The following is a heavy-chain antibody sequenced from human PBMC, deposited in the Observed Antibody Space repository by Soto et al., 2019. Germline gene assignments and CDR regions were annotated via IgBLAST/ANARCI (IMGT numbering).Heavy chain of an antibody. CDR1: GFTVSSYN. D-gene: IGHD1-26*01. CDR3: ARKLSGAVQGWAYGMDV. Sequence: EVHLVESGGGLMQPGGSLRLSCAASGFTVSSYNMIWVRQAPVKGLEWVSVTYSGGTTQYADSVKGRFTVSSDNSKNTLYLQMRRLRDDDPAVYYCARKLSGAVQGWAYGMDVWGRGTTVTVSS. CDR2: TYSGGTT. V-gene: IGHV3-53*02. J-gene: IGHJ6*04.